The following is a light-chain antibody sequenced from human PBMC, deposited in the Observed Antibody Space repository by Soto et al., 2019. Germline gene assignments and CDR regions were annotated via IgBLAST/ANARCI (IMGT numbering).Light chain of an antibody. CDR1: SSDVGGYNY. CDR3: SSYTSSIS. CDR2: DVS. V-gene: IGLV2-14*01. J-gene: IGLJ1*01. Sequence: QSALTQPASVSGSPGQSITISCTGTSSDVGGYNYVSWYQQHPGKAPKLMIYDVSNRPSGVSNRFSGSKSGNTASLTISGLQAEAEADYYCSSYTSSISFGTGTKLTVL.